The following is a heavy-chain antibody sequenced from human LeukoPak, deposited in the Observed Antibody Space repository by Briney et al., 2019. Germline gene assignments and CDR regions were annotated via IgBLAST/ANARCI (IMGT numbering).Heavy chain of an antibody. V-gene: IGHV1-69*01. CDR2: IIPLIGTA. D-gene: IGHD3-22*01. J-gene: IGHJ4*02. CDR3: ASNTNYYENTGHYVFDS. CDR1: GGTFSTYA. Sequence: SVKVSCKASGGTFSTYAISWVRQAPGQGLEWMGGIIPLIGTANYAQKFQGRLTITADEFTGTAYMELSSLRSEDTAVFYCASNTNYYENTGHYVFDSWGQGTLVTVSS.